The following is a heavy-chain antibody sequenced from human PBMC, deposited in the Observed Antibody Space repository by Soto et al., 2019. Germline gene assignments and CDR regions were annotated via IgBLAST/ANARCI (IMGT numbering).Heavy chain of an antibody. CDR3: ARASRPVYSRFDS. J-gene: IGHJ4*02. D-gene: IGHD5-18*01. CDR2: VYYTGST. V-gene: IGHV4-59*01. Sequence: SETLSLTCAVSGDSIIDYYWSWIRQPPGKGLEWIGYVYYTGSTNYSPSLKSRVTISVDTSKNQFFLRLSSVTAADTAVYYCARASRPVYSRFDSWGQGALVTVSS. CDR1: GDSIIDYY.